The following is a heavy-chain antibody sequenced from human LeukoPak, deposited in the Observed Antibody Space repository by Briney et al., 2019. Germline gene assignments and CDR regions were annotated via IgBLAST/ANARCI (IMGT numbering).Heavy chain of an antibody. CDR3: ARHRRNYHGTGGSPFDY. CDR1: GGSISSYY. V-gene: IGHV4-59*08. D-gene: IGHD2-8*02. J-gene: IGHJ4*02. CDR2: IYYSGST. Sequence: PSETLSLTCTVSGGSISSYYWSWIRQPPGKGLEWIGYIYYSGSTNYNPSLKSRVTMSVDTSKNQFSLKLSSVTAADTAVYYCARHRRNYHGTGGSPFDYWGQGILVTVSS.